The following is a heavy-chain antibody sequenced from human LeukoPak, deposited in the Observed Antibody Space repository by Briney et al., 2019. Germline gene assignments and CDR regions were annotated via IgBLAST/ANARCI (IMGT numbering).Heavy chain of an antibody. V-gene: IGHV3-21*06. Sequence: GGSLRLSCAASGFTFSSYWMIWVRQAPGKGLEWVSGIRSSGRYTYYADSMKGRFTISRDNAKNSLYLQMNSLGAEDTAVYYCVREAYGDYYFDYWGQGALVTVSS. CDR1: GFTFSSYW. J-gene: IGHJ4*02. D-gene: IGHD4-17*01. CDR2: IRSSGRYT. CDR3: VREAYGDYYFDY.